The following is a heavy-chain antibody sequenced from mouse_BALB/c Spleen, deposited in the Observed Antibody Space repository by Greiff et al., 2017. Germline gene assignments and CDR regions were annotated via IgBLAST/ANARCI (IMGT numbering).Heavy chain of an antibody. CDR1: GYAFTYYL. CDR3: ARDGTYKCGFAY. CDR2: INRGSGGT. Sequence: QVQLKESGAELVRPGTSVKVSCKASGYAFTYYLIEWVKQRPGQGLEWIGVINRGSGGTNYNEKFKGKATLTADKSSSTAYMQLSSLTSDDSAVYLCARDGTYKCGFAYWGQGTLVTVSA. J-gene: IGHJ3*01. V-gene: IGHV1-54*01. D-gene: IGHD1-3*01.